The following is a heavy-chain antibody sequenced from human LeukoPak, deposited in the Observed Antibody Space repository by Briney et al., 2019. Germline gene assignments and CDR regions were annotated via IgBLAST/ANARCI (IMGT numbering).Heavy chain of an antibody. Sequence: SETLSLTCTVSGGSISSYYWSWIRQPPGKGLEWVGHIYYSGSTNYNHSLKSRVTISVDTAKNQFSLQLSSVTAADTAVYYCARDAGRLGAFDIWGQGTMVTVSS. D-gene: IGHD6-19*01. J-gene: IGHJ3*02. CDR3: ARDAGRLGAFDI. CDR1: GGSISSYY. V-gene: IGHV4-59*01. CDR2: IYYSGST.